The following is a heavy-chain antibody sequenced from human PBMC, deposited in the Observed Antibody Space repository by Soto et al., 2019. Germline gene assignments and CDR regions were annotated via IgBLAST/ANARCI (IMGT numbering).Heavy chain of an antibody. D-gene: IGHD2-15*01. J-gene: IGHJ3*02. CDR1: GGSISRSSHY. CDR3: ARPRDCSGGSCYSLDAFDI. CDR2: IYYSRST. Sequence: SETLSLTCTVSGGSISRSSHYWGWIRQPPGKGLEWIGSIYYSRSTYYHPSLKSRVTISVDTSKNQFSLKLRSVTAADTAVYYCARPRDCSGGSCYSLDAFDIWGQGTTVTV. V-gene: IGHV4-39*01.